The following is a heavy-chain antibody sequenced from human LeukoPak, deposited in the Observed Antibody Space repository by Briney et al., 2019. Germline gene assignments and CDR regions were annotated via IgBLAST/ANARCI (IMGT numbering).Heavy chain of an antibody. CDR2: ISGSGGST. Sequence: GGSLRLSCAASGFTFSSYAMSWVPDAPGKGLEWGSAISGSGGSTYYAESVKGRFTISRDNSKNTLYLQMNSLRAEDTAVYYCAKSPPYYDFWSGLNWFDPWGQGTLVTVSS. V-gene: IGHV3-23*01. J-gene: IGHJ5*02. CDR3: AKSPPYYDFWSGLNWFDP. D-gene: IGHD3-3*01. CDR1: GFTFSSYA.